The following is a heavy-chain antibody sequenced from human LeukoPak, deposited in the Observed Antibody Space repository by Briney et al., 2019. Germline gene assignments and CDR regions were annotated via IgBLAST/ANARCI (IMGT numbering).Heavy chain of an antibody. V-gene: IGHV1-2*02. CDR1: GYTFTGYY. CDR3: ASSYSIVGATIVAFDI. CDR2: INPNSGGT. D-gene: IGHD1-26*01. J-gene: IGHJ3*02. Sequence: GASVKVSCTASGYTFTGYYMHWVRQAPGQGLEWMGWINPNSGGTNYAQKFQGRVTMTRDTSISTAYMELSRLRSDDTAVYYCASSYSIVGATIVAFDIWGQGTMVTVSS.